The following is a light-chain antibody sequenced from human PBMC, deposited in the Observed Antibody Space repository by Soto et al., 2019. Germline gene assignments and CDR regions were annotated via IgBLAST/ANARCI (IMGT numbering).Light chain of an antibody. J-gene: IGKJ4*01. V-gene: IGKV3-15*01. CDR3: QQRSNWPLT. Sequence: EIVMTQSPAALYVSPGERATLSCRASQSVSSNLAWYQQKPGQAPRLLIYGASTRATGILARFSGSGSGTDFTLTISSLEPEDFAVYYCQQRSNWPLTFGGGTKVDIK. CDR2: GAS. CDR1: QSVSSN.